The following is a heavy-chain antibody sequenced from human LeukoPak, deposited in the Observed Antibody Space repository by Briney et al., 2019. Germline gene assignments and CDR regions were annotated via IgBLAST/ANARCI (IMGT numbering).Heavy chain of an antibody. Sequence: KASETLSLTCTVSGGSISSSSYYWGWIRQPPGKGLEWIGSIYYSGSTYYNPSLKSRVTISVDTSKNQFSLKLSSVTAADTAVYYCARSDYGDSGGYFDYWGQGTLVTVSS. CDR3: ARSDYGDSGGYFDY. V-gene: IGHV4-39*07. D-gene: IGHD4-17*01. CDR2: IYYSGST. CDR1: GGSISSSSYY. J-gene: IGHJ4*02.